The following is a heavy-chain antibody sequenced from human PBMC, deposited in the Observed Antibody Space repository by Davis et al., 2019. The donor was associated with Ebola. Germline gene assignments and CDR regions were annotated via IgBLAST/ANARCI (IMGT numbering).Heavy chain of an antibody. CDR2: VDPKTGRT. V-gene: IGHV1-69-2*01. D-gene: IGHD1-20*01. CDR3: AREKYNWNGFPFDI. CDR1: GYSSSDYY. Sequence: AASVKVSCKASGYSSSDYYMHWVQGAPGKGLEWVGLVDPKTGRTVYAENFQDRVTISADKSTDTVYMELSSLRYEDTAVYYCAREKYNWNGFPFDIWGQGTMVTVSS. J-gene: IGHJ3*02.